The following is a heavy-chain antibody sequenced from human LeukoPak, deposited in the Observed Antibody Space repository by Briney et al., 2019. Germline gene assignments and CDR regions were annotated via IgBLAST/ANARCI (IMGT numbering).Heavy chain of an antibody. CDR1: GFTVSSYG. D-gene: IGHD1-26*01. J-gene: IGHJ4*02. CDR3: AKERYSESYLFDY. Sequence: PGGSLRLSWAASGFTVSSYGRLGVRQAPGKGLEGVAVISYDGSNKYYADSVKGRFTISRDNSKNTLYLQMNSLRAHDTAVYHCAKERYSESYLFDYWGQXTLPTVPS. CDR2: ISYDGSNK. V-gene: IGHV3-30*18.